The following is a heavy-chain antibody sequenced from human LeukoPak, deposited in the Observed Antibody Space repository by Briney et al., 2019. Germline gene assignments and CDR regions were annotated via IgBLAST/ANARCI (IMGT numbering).Heavy chain of an antibody. CDR1: GGSFTFTSHA. V-gene: IGHV1-69*01. CDR2: LIPIYGSA. CDR3: AGFFYDNSGDAFDI. J-gene: IGHJ3*02. Sequence: GSSVKVSCKASGGSFTFTSHAISWVRQAPGQGLGWMGGLIPIYGSANYAQKFQGRLTITSDESTRTVYMELSSLRPEDSAVHYCAGFFYDNSGDAFDIWGQGTMVTVSS. D-gene: IGHD3-22*01.